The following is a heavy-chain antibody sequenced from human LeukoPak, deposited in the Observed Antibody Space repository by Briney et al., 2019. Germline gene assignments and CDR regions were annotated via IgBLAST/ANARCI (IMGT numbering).Heavy chain of an antibody. CDR1: GGSISSGGYS. CDR2: IYHSGST. CDR3: ARCPLWFGGENWFDP. J-gene: IGHJ5*02. V-gene: IGHV4-30-2*01. Sequence: SETLSLTCAVSGGSISSGGYSWSWIRQPPGKGLEWIGYIYHSGSTYYNPSLKSRVTISVDRSKNQFSLKLSSVTAADTAVYYCARCPLWFGGENWFDPWGQGTLVTVSS. D-gene: IGHD3-10*01.